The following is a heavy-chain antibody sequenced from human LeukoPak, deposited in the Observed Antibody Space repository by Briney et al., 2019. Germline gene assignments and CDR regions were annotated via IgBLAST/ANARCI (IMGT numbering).Heavy chain of an antibody. J-gene: IGHJ3*02. CDR3: ARGRSITLLRGVAMSDGFDI. Sequence: GGSLRLSCAASGFTFSSYGMHWVRQAPGKGLEWVAVISYDGSKKYYADSVKGRFTISRDNAKNLLFLQMNGLRAEDTALYYCARGRSITLLRGVAMSDGFDIWGQGAMVAVSS. D-gene: IGHD3-10*01. CDR1: GFTFSSYG. V-gene: IGHV3-30*03. CDR2: ISYDGSKK.